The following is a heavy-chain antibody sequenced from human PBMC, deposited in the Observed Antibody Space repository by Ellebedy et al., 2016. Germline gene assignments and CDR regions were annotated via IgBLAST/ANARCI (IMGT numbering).Heavy chain of an antibody. J-gene: IGHJ3*02. D-gene: IGHD2-21*01. CDR1: GFTFSSYA. CDR2: ISYDGMKK. V-gene: IGHV3-30*04. Sequence: GGSLRLSCAGSGFTFSSYAMHWVRQAPGKGLEWVAVISYDGMKKNHADSVRGRFTISRDNSKRTLYLQMNSLRAEDTAIYYCVRIRKEILVARRALDIWGQGTMVIVSS. CDR3: VRIRKEILVARRALDI.